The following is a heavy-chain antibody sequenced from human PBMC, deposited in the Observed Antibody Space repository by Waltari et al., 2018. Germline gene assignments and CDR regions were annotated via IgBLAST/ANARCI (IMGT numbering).Heavy chain of an antibody. V-gene: IGHV3-23*04. CDR2: ISGDGDST. J-gene: IGHJ4*02. Sequence: EAQLEESGGGSVQSGGSLRLSCEASGFSCSSYAMSWVRQAPGKGLEWVSSISGDGDSTYDADSVRGRFTISRDNSKNTLSLEMNSLRADDTATYFCAKVPYNDFWTGYFFFDLWGQGTLVSVSS. CDR1: GFSCSSYA. D-gene: IGHD3-3*01. CDR3: AKVPYNDFWTGYFFFDL.